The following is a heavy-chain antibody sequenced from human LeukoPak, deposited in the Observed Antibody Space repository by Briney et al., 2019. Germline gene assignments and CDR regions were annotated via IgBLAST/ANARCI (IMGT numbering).Heavy chain of an antibody. CDR3: ARSGPSILWSKYFDY. CDR2: LYTAGPT. Sequence: GGSLRLSCAASGFTVSSFYMSWVRQAPGKGLDWVSVLYTAGPTHYADSVQGGFTISRDNSKNTVFLQMDNLRADDMATYYCARSGPSILWSKYFDYWGQGALVTVSS. J-gene: IGHJ4*02. CDR1: GFTVSSFY. V-gene: IGHV3-66*01. D-gene: IGHD3-10*01.